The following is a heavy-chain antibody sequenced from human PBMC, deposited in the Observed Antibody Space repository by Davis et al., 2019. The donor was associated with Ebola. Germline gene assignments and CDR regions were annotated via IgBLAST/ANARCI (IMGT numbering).Heavy chain of an antibody. Sequence: PGGSLRLSCAASGFTFSSYWMSWVRQAPGKGLEWVANIKQDGSEKYYVDSVKGRFTIPRDNSKNSLYLQMNSLRTEDTALYYCAKDSQYWYDFWSGFGGGLYYYGMDVWGQGTTVTVSS. D-gene: IGHD3-3*01. CDR1: GFTFSSYW. CDR2: IKQDGSEK. J-gene: IGHJ6*02. CDR3: AKDSQYWYDFWSGFGGGLYYYGMDV. V-gene: IGHV3-7*03.